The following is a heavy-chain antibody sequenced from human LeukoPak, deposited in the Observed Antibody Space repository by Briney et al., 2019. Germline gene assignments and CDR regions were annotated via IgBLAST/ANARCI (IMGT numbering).Heavy chain of an antibody. Sequence: GASVKVSCKASGYTFTTYYMHWVRQATGQGLEWMGIINPSGGSTSYAQKFQGRVTMTRDTSTSTVYMEMSSLKSEDTAVYYCARGTTKGATGYYYYGMDVWGQGTTVTVSS. J-gene: IGHJ6*02. CDR3: ARGTTKGATGYYYYGMDV. V-gene: IGHV1-46*01. D-gene: IGHD5-12*01. CDR1: GYTFTTYY. CDR2: INPSGGST.